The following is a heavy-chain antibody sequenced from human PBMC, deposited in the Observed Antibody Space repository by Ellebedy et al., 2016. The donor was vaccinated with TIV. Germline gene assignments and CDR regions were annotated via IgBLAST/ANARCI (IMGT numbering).Heavy chain of an antibody. J-gene: IGHJ5*02. CDR3: ARIFSKIRGVLNWFDP. CDR2: IHFTGTT. V-gene: IGHV4-39*01. CDR1: GGSIVSSNYY. Sequence: MPSETLSLTCTVSGGSIVSSNYYWGWIRQPPGKGLEWIGGIHFTGTTYYDSSLKSRVTISVDTSKNQFSLKLSSVTAADTAVYYCARIFSKIRGVLNWFDPWGQGTLVTVSS. D-gene: IGHD3-10*01.